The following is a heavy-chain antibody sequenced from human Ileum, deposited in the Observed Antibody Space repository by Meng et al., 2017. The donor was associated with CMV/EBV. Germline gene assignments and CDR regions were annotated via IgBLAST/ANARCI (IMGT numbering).Heavy chain of an antibody. CDR1: GFTFNTYE. CDR2: IGTSGTTI. V-gene: IGHV3-48*03. D-gene: IGHD5-18*01. Sequence: GESLKISCAASGFTFNTYEMNWVRQAPGKGLEWVSYIGTSGTTIWYADSVRGRFTISRDNAKNSLFLQMNSLRADDTAVYFCATLGFRRIDYWGQGTLVTVSS. CDR3: ATLGFRRIDY. J-gene: IGHJ4*02.